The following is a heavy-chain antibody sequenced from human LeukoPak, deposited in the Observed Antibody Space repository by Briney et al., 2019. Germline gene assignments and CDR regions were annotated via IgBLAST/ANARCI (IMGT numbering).Heavy chain of an antibody. Sequence: GGSLRLSCAASGFTFSSYAMSWVRQAPGKGLEWVSAISGSGGSTSYADSVKGRLTISRDNSKNTLYLQMNSLRAEDTAVYYCAKAGDYGGNWGLDYWGQGTLVTVSS. J-gene: IGHJ4*02. V-gene: IGHV3-23*01. CDR3: AKAGDYGGNWGLDY. CDR1: GFTFSSYA. D-gene: IGHD4-23*01. CDR2: ISGSGGST.